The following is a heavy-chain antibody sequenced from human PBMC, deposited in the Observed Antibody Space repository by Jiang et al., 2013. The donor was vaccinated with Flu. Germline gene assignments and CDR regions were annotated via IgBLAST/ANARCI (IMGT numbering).Heavy chain of an antibody. CDR2: ISWNSGSI. CDR1: TFDDYA. J-gene: IGHJ4*02. D-gene: IGHD4-17*01. V-gene: IGHV3-9*01. Sequence: TFDDYAMHWSGKLQGRAWSGSSGISWNSGSIGYADSVKGRFTISRDNAKNSLYLQMNSLRAEDTALYYCAKDMRSTVTTSFGYWGQGTLVTVSS. CDR3: AKDMRSTVTTSFGY.